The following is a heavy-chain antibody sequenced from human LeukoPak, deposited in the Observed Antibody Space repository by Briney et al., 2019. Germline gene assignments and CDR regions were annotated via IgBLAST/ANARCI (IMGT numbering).Heavy chain of an antibody. Sequence: GASVKVSCKASGYTFTNYGISWVRQAPGQGLEWMGWIRTYNGNTNYAQKLQGRVTMTTDTSTNTAYMELRSLRSDDTAVYYCARVADSGYDYWLSYYYYYMDVWGKGTTVTISS. CDR1: GYTFTNYG. V-gene: IGHV1-18*01. J-gene: IGHJ6*03. CDR2: IRTYNGNT. D-gene: IGHD5-12*01. CDR3: ARVADSGYDYWLSYYYYYMDV.